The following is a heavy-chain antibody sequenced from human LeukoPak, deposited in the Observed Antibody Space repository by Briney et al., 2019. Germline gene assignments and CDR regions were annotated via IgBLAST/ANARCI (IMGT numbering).Heavy chain of an antibody. D-gene: IGHD3-9*01. Sequence: SETLSLTCTVSGGSMNNYYWNWIRQPPGKGLEWIGYSYYSGSTNYNPSLKSRVNISVDTSKNQFSLNLSSVTAADTAVYYCARHVPSYDILTGYFPTTFDYWGQGTLVTVSS. CDR3: ARHVPSYDILTGYFPTTFDY. CDR1: GGSMNNYY. V-gene: IGHV4-59*08. CDR2: SYYSGST. J-gene: IGHJ4*02.